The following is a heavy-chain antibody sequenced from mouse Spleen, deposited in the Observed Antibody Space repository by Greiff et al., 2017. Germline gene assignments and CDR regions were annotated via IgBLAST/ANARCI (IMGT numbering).Heavy chain of an antibody. J-gene: IGHJ2*01. CDR3: ARADYRYYFDY. CDR2: ISSGGSYT. CDR1: GFTFSSYA. D-gene: IGHD2-14*01. Sequence: EVQGVESGGGLVKPGGSLKLSCAASGFTFSSYAMSWVRQTPEKRLEWVATISSGGSYTYYPDSVKGRFTISRDNAKNTLYLQMSSLRSEDTAMYYCARADYRYYFDYWGQGTTLTVSS. V-gene: IGHV5-9-3*01.